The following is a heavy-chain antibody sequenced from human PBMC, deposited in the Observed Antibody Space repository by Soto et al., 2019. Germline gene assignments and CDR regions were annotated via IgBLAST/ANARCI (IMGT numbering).Heavy chain of an antibody. V-gene: IGHV3-7*05. CDR3: ARDVSPGTSSLCFDAFDI. Sequence: GGSLRLSCAASGFTFSSDWMTWVRQAPGKGREWVANIRKDGSKTSYLDSVGGRFTISRDNAQSSLYLQMDSLRAEDTALYYCARDVSPGTSSLCFDAFDIWGQGTMVTVSS. D-gene: IGHD6-13*01. CDR1: GFTFSSDW. J-gene: IGHJ3*02. CDR2: IRKDGSKT.